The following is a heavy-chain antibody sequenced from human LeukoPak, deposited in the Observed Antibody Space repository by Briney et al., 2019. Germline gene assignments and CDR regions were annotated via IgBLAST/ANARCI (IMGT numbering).Heavy chain of an antibody. CDR1: GGPISSGDHY. Sequence: SETLSLTCTVSGGPISSGDHYWSWIRQPPGKGLEWIGSIHYSGSTYYNPSFKSLISVDTSKNQFSLKLTSVTAADTAVYYCARHGRGNVSPILYWGQGTLVTVSS. CDR2: IHYSGST. J-gene: IGHJ4*02. D-gene: IGHD1-26*01. V-gene: IGHV4-39*01. CDR3: ARHGRGNVSPILY.